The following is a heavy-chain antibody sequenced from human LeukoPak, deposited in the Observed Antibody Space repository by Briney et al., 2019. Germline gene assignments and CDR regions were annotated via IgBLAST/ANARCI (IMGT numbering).Heavy chain of an antibody. J-gene: IGHJ4*02. D-gene: IGHD1-26*01. Sequence: SVKVSCKVSGGTFSSYAISWVRQAPGQGLEWMGGIIPIFGTANYAQKFQGRVKITTDESTSTAYMELSSLRSEDTAVYYCARGRLYSGSPLDYWGQGTLVTVSS. V-gene: IGHV1-69*05. CDR1: GGTFSSYA. CDR2: IIPIFGTA. CDR3: ARGRLYSGSPLDY.